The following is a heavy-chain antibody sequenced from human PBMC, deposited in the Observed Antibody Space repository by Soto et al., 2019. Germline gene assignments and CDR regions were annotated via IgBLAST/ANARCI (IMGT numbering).Heavy chain of an antibody. D-gene: IGHD4-17*01. CDR1: CYTFTSYG. CDR2: ISAYNGNT. Sequence: ASVKVSCKASCYTFTSYGISLLRHYPGQGLEWMGWISAYNGNTNYAQKLQGRVTMTTDTSTSTAYMELRSLRSDDTAVYYCARTDYGDYTNFDYWGQGTLVTVSS. V-gene: IGHV1-18*01. J-gene: IGHJ4*02. CDR3: ARTDYGDYTNFDY.